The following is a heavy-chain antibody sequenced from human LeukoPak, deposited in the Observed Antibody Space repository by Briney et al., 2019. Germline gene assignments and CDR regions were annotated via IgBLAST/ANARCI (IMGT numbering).Heavy chain of an antibody. CDR2: VTTSGYNT. CDR3: ARAKGSSLNDAFDI. CDR1: GFTFTTYG. D-gene: IGHD3-10*01. Sequence: GGPLRLSCAASGFTFTTYGMTWVRQAPGKGLEWVSGVTTSGYNTYYADSVKGRFTISRDNTKSTLFLQMNSPRAEDTALYYCARAKGSSLNDAFDIWGQGTMVTVSS. J-gene: IGHJ3*02. V-gene: IGHV3-23*01.